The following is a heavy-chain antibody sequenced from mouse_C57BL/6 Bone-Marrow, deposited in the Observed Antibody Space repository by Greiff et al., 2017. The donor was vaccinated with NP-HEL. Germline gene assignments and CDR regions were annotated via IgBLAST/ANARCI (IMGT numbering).Heavy chain of an antibody. CDR2: IRNKANGYTT. V-gene: IGHV7-3*01. CDR1: GFTFTDYY. D-gene: IGHD1-1*01. Sequence: EVHLVESGGGLVQPGGSLSLSCAASGFTFTDYYMSWVRQPPGKALEWLGFIRNKANGYTTEYSASVKGRFTISRDNSQSILYLHMNALRAEDSATYYWARGYYYGSSSYYYAMDDWGQGTSVTVSS. CDR3: ARGYYYGSSSYYYAMDD. J-gene: IGHJ4*01.